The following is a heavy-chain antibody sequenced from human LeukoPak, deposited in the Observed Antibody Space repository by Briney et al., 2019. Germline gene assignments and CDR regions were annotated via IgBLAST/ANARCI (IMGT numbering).Heavy chain of an antibody. CDR2: ISGYNGNT. V-gene: IGHV1-18*01. CDR3: ARGHYGVFDS. CDR1: GYLFTSNG. D-gene: IGHD4-17*01. Sequence: GASVNVSCKASGYLFTSNGVTWLQQAPGQGPEWMGWISGYNGNTNYAQKHQGRVTMTTDTSTSTAYMELRSLTSDDTAVYYCARGHYGVFDSWGQGTLVTVSS. J-gene: IGHJ4*02.